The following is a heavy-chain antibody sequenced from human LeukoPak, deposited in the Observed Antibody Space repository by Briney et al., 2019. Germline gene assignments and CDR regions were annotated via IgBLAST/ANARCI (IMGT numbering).Heavy chain of an antibody. D-gene: IGHD1-26*01. Sequence: ASMKVSCKASGYSFVLYGISWVRQAPGQGLEWMGIINPSGGSTSYAQKFQGRVTMTRDMSTSTVYMELSSLRSEDTAVYYCARGGSFYFDYWGQGTLVTVSS. CDR1: GYSFVLYG. CDR3: ARGGSFYFDY. CDR2: INPSGGST. J-gene: IGHJ4*02. V-gene: IGHV1-46*01.